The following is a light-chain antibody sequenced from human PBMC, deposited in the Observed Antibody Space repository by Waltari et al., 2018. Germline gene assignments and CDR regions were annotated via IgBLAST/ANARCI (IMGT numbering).Light chain of an antibody. CDR3: QQYDNLVT. CDR2: DVS. Sequence: DIQMTQPPSSLSASVGDRVTITCQASQAINNHLNWYQQKPGKAPELLIYDVSKLETGVPSRFGGSGSGTDFSFTISSLQPEDIATYYCQQYDNLVTFGGGTRV. V-gene: IGKV1-33*01. J-gene: IGKJ4*01. CDR1: QAINNH.